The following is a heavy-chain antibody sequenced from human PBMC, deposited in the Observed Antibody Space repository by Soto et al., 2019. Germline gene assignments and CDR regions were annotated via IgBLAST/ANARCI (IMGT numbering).Heavy chain of an antibody. Sequence: GGSLRLSCAASGFTVSSNYMSWVRQAPGKGLEWVSVIYSGGSTYYADSVKGRFTISRDNSKNTLYLQMNSLRAEDTAVYYCARGGRITIFGVVSNFDYWGQGTLVTVSS. CDR1: GFTVSSNY. J-gene: IGHJ4*02. CDR3: ARGGRITIFGVVSNFDY. V-gene: IGHV3-66*01. D-gene: IGHD3-3*01. CDR2: IYSGGST.